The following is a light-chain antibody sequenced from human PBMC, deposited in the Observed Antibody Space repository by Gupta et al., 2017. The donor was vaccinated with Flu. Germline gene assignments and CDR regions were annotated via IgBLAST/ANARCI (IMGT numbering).Light chain of an antibody. CDR2: EVI. J-gene: IGLJ3*02. CDR3: SSYTSSSTRV. V-gene: IGLV2-14*01. CDR1: SSNVGGYNY. Sequence: ALTQPASVSGSPGQSITISCTGTSSNVGGYNYVSWYQQHPGKAPKLMIYEVINRPSGVSNRFSGSKSGNTASLTISGLQAEDEADYYCSSYTSSSTRVFGGGTKLTVL.